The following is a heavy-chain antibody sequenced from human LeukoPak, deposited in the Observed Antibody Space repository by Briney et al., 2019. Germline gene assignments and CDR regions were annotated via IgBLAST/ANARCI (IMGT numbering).Heavy chain of an antibody. V-gene: IGHV4-34*01. D-gene: IGHD3-3*01. CDR1: GGSFSGYY. Sequence: SETLSLTCAVYGGSFSGYYWSWIRQPPGKGLEWIGEINHSGSTNYNPSLKSRVTISVDTSKNQFSLKLSSVTAADTAVYYCARGSRGVFGVVIIPLDYWGQGTLVTVSS. CDR2: INHSGST. CDR3: ARGSRGVFGVVIIPLDY. J-gene: IGHJ4*02.